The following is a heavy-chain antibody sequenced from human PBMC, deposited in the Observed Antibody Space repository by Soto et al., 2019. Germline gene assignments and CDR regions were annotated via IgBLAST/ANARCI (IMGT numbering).Heavy chain of an antibody. CDR2: IYYRGNT. D-gene: IGHD2-15*01. J-gene: IGHJ4*02. CDR3: AREGGGYCSGGSCQVDY. Sequence: QLQLQESGPGLVKPSETLSLTCTVSGGSISSSSYDWGWIRQPPGKGLEWIGRIYYRGNTYYNPSLKSRVTISVDTSKNQFSLKLSSVTAADTAVYYCAREGGGYCSGGSCQVDYWGQGTLVTVSS. CDR1: GGSISSSSYD. V-gene: IGHV4-39*02.